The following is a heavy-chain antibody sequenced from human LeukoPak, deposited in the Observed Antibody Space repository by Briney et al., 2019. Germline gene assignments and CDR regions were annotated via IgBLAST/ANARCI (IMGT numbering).Heavy chain of an antibody. D-gene: IGHD6-13*01. CDR3: ARSKVVAEAGKCWFDT. CDR2: KRQDGSQK. V-gene: IGHV3-7*01. Sequence: PGGSLRLSCTASGFTFSKYSLNWVRQAPGKGLEWVAPKRQDGSQKYLADFGKGRFTISRDHARSSIYLQMSSLGGDDTAVYYCARSKVVAEAGKCWFDTWGQGTRVTVTS. J-gene: IGHJ5*01. CDR1: GFTFSKYS.